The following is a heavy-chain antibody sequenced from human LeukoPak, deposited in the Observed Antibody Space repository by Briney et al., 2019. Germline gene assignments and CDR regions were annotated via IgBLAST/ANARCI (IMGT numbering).Heavy chain of an antibody. CDR1: GGSFSGYY. V-gene: IGHV4-4*07. D-gene: IGHD4-17*01. J-gene: IGHJ6*03. CDR2: IYTSGST. CDR3: AREAVTTWGYYYYMDV. Sequence: SETLSLTCAVYGGSFSGYYWSWIRQPAGKGLEWIGRIYTSGSTNYNPSLKSRVTMSVDTSKNQFSLKLSSVTAADTAVYYCAREAVTTWGYYYYMDVWGKGTTVTISS.